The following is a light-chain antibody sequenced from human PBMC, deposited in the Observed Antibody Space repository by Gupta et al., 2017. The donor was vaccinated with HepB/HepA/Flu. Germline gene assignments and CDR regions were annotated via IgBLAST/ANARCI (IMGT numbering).Light chain of an antibody. Sequence: VMTQSPATLSVSPGERATLSCRASQSVSSNLAWYQQKPGQAPRLLIYGASTRATGIPARFSGSGSGTEFTLTISSLKSEDFAVYYCQQDKNGPLTFGQGTKVEIK. V-gene: IGKV3-15*01. CDR2: GAS. J-gene: IGKJ1*01. CDR1: QSVSSN. CDR3: QQDKNGPLT.